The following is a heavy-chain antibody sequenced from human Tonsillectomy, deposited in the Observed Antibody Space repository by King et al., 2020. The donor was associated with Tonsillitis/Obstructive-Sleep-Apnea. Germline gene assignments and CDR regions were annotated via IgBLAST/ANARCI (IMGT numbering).Heavy chain of an antibody. CDR1: GFTFSSYA. V-gene: IGHV3-23*04. Sequence: VQLVESGGGLVQPGGSLRLSCAASGFTFSSYAMSWVRQAPGKGLEWVSAISGSGGSTYYADSVKGRVTITRDNSKNTLYLKMNSLRAEDTAVYYCAKDPSPVGVAGIYHWGEGTLVTVSS. CDR2: ISGSGGST. CDR3: AKDPSPVGVAGIYH. J-gene: IGHJ4*02. D-gene: IGHD6-19*01.